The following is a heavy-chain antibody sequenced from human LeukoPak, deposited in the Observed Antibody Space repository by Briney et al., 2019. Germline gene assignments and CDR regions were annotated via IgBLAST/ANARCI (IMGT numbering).Heavy chain of an antibody. D-gene: IGHD6-13*01. J-gene: IGHJ4*02. V-gene: IGHV1-69*13. CDR2: IIPIFGTA. CDR1: GGTFSSYA. Sequence: SVKVSCKASGGTFSSYAISWVRQAPGQGLEWMGGIIPIFGTANYAQKFQGRVTITADESTSTAYMELSSPRSEDTAVYYCASPAAGTLTPVFDYWGQGTLVTVSS. CDR3: ASPAAGTLTPVFDY.